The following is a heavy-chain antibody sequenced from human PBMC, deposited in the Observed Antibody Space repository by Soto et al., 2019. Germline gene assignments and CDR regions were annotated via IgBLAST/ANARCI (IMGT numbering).Heavy chain of an antibody. Sequence: PSETLSLTCTVSGGSISSYYWSWIRQPPGKGLEWIGYIYYSGSTNYNPSLKSRVTISVDTSKNQFSLKLSSVTAADTAVYYCARGGITMVRGVIVPYYYYGMDVWGQGTTVTVSS. V-gene: IGHV4-59*01. J-gene: IGHJ6*02. D-gene: IGHD3-10*01. CDR3: ARGGITMVRGVIVPYYYYGMDV. CDR2: IYYSGST. CDR1: GGSISSYY.